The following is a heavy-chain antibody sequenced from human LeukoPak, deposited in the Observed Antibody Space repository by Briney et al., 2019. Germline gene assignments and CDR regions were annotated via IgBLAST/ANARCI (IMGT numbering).Heavy chain of an antibody. CDR3: ARVEYGDYEDY. CDR1: GFTFSSYA. J-gene: IGHJ4*02. D-gene: IGHD4-17*01. V-gene: IGHV3-30*04. Sequence: GGSLRLSCAASGFTFSSYAVHWVRQAPGKGLEWVALISYDGSNKYYADSVKGRFTISRDNSKNTLYLQMNSLRAEDTAVYYCARVEYGDYEDYWGQGTLVTVSS. CDR2: ISYDGSNK.